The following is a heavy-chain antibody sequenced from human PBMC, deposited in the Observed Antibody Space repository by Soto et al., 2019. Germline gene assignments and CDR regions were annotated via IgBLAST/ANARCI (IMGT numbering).Heavy chain of an antibody. V-gene: IGHV5-51*01. CDR2: IYPGDSGT. CDR3: ATPYSSSSSVALGY. Sequence: GEALKISCKGSGYGFTSYWIGWVRQMPGKGLEWMGIIYPGDSGTRYSPSVQGQGTISADKSISTAYLQWSSLKASDTAMYYCATPYSSSSSVALGYWGQGTLVTVSS. CDR1: GYGFTSYW. J-gene: IGHJ4*02. D-gene: IGHD6-6*01.